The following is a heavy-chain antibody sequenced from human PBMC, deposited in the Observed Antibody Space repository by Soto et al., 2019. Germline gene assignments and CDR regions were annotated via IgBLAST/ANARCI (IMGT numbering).Heavy chain of an antibody. CDR1: GFTFSSYG. V-gene: IGHV3-30*18. J-gene: IGHJ4*02. CDR2: ISYDGSNK. Sequence: QVQLVESGGGVVQPGRSLRLSCAASGFTFSSYGMHWVRQAPGKGLEWVAVISYDGSNKYYADSVKGRFTISRDNSKNTLYLQMNSLRPEDTAVYYCAKDRAYYYGSGSYLDYWGQGTLVTVSS. CDR3: AKDRAYYYGSGSYLDY. D-gene: IGHD3-10*01.